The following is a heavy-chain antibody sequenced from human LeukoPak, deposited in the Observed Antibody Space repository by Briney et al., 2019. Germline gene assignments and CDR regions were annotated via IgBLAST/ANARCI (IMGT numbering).Heavy chain of an antibody. Sequence: GGSLRLSCAASGFTFSSSAMSWVRQVPGKGLEWVSGISASGGSTSYADSVRGRFTISRDNAKNSPFLQMNSLRAEDTAVYYCARDNGWSADFWGQGTLVTVSS. D-gene: IGHD2-15*01. V-gene: IGHV3-23*01. CDR2: ISASGGST. CDR3: ARDNGWSADF. CDR1: GFTFSSSA. J-gene: IGHJ4*02.